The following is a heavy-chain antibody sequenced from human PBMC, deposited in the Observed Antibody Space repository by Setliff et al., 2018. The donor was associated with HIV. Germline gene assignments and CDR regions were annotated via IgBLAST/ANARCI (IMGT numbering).Heavy chain of an antibody. CDR1: GGSISSYY. V-gene: IGHV4-59*08. J-gene: IGHJ4*02. CDR2: IYYSGST. Sequence: ETLSLTCTVSGGSISSYYWSWIRQPPGKGLEWIGYIYYSGSTNYNPSLKSRVTISVDTSKNQFSLKLSSVTAADTAVYYCATTQIVGATTFDYWGQGTLVTVSS. CDR3: ATTQIVGATTFDY. D-gene: IGHD1-26*01.